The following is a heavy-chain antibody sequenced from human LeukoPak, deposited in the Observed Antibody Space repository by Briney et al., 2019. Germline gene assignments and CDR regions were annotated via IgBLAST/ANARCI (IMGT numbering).Heavy chain of an antibody. V-gene: IGHV3-48*03. J-gene: IGHJ4*02. CDR2: ISSSGSTI. Sequence: GGSLRLSCAASGFTFSSYEMNWVRQAPGKGLEWVSYISSSGSTIYYADSVKGRFTISRDNAKNSLYLQMNSLRAEDTAVYYCARGLPERRYYFDYWGQGTLVTVSS. CDR1: GFTFSSYE. CDR3: ARGLPERRYYFDY. D-gene: IGHD1-1*01.